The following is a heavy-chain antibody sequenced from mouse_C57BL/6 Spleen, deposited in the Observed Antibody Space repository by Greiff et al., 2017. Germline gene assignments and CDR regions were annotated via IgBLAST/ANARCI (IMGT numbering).Heavy chain of an antibody. J-gene: IGHJ4*01. CDR1: GYTFTSYW. V-gene: IGHV1-69*01. CDR2: LDPSDSYT. CDR3: ARYPLLDYYAMDF. D-gene: IGHD6-1*01. Sequence: QVQLQQPGAELVMPGASVKLSCKASGYTFTSYWMHWVKQRPGQGLEWIGELDPSDSYTNYHQKFKGKSTLTVDKSSSTAYMQLSSLTSEDSAVYYCARYPLLDYYAMDFWGQGTSVTVSS.